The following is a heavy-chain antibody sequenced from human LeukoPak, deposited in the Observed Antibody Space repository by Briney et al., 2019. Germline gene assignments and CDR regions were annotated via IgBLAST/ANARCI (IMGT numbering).Heavy chain of an antibody. CDR2: ISSSSSTI. J-gene: IGHJ6*02. CDR3: ARDYYDSSAYHYYYYYYGMDV. CDR1: GFTFSSYS. Sequence: PGGSLRLSCAASGFTFSSYSMNWVRQAPGKGLEWVSYISSSSSTIYYADSVKGRFTISRDNAKNSLYLQMNSLRAEDTAVYYCARDYYDSSAYHYYYYYYGMDVWGQGTTVTVSS. D-gene: IGHD3-22*01. V-gene: IGHV3-48*01.